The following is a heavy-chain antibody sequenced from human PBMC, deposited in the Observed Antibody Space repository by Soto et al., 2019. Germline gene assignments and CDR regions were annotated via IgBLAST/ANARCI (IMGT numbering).Heavy chain of an antibody. CDR3: ARVIRGAYYNSPLDT. D-gene: IGHD3-10*01. CDR2: INPYSGGA. CDR1: GYTFTGYF. Sequence: GGSVKVSCRASGYTFTGYFMHWVRQAPGQGLEWMGWINPYSGGADYAQSFQGRVTMTRDTSISTVYMELSRLRFDDTAVYYCARVIRGAYYNSPLDTWGQGTVVTVSS. V-gene: IGHV1-2*02. J-gene: IGHJ5*02.